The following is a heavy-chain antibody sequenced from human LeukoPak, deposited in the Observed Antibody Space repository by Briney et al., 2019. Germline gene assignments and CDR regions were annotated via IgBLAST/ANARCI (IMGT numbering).Heavy chain of an antibody. Sequence: SETLSLTCTVSGGSISSYYWSWIRQPPGKGLEWIGYIYYSGSTNYNPSLKSRVTISVDTSKNQFSLKLSSVTAADTAVYYCGRGGKSTGYSFREWFAPGGKGPLVTFSS. D-gene: IGHD3-22*01. J-gene: IGHJ5*02. V-gene: IGHV4-59*01. CDR2: IYYSGST. CDR1: GGSISSYY. CDR3: GRGGKSTGYSFREWFAP.